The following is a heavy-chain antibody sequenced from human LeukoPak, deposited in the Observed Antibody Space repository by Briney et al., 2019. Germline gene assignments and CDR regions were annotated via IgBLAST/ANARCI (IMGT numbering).Heavy chain of an antibody. Sequence: GGSLRLSCAASRFTFSSYGMHWVRQAPGKGLEWVAFIRYDGSNKYYADSVKGRFTISRDNSKNTLYLQMNSLRAEDTAVYYCAKDTFHYYYGSGSYPDYWGQGTLVTVSS. CDR2: IRYDGSNK. CDR3: AKDTFHYYYGSGSYPDY. CDR1: RFTFSSYG. D-gene: IGHD3-10*01. V-gene: IGHV3-30*02. J-gene: IGHJ4*02.